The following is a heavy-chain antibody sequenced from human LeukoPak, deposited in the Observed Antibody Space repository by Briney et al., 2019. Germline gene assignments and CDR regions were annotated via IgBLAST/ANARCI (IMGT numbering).Heavy chain of an antibody. J-gene: IGHJ4*02. D-gene: IGHD3-9*01. CDR1: GFTFSSYW. V-gene: IGHV3-7*01. Sequence: GGSLRLSCAASGFTFSSYWMSWVRQAPGKGLEWVANIKQDGSEKYYVDSVKGRFTISRDNAKNSLYLQMNSLRAEDTAVYYCARVRHYDILTGYGYYFDYWGQGTLVTVSS. CDR3: ARVRHYDILTGYGYYFDY. CDR2: IKQDGSEK.